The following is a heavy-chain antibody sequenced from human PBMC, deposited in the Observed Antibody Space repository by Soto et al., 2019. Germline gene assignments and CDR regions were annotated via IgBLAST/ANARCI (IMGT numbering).Heavy chain of an antibody. CDR2: IYSSGTT. Sequence: QVQLLESGPGLVKPSETLSLTCTVSGGSISSYYWSWIRQPPGKGLEWIGYIYSSGTTNYNPSLKIRVTIPVDTSKNQFSLKLSSVTAADTAVYYCARRYGGGFDYWGQGTLVTVSS. CDR3: ARRYGGGFDY. J-gene: IGHJ4*02. V-gene: IGHV4-59*08. CDR1: GGSISSYY. D-gene: IGHD3-10*01.